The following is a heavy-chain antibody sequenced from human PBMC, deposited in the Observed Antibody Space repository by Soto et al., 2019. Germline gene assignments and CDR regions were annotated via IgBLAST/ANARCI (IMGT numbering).Heavy chain of an antibody. CDR3: ARSPDGSGWSHFDY. D-gene: IGHD6-19*01. J-gene: IGHJ4*02. CDR1: GFTFSSYW. Sequence: GGSLRLSCAASGFTFSSYWMTWVRQAPGKGLEWVANIKHDGSEKYCVDSVKGRFTISRDNAKDSLYLQMNSLRAEDMAVYYCARSPDGSGWSHFDYWGQGTLVTVSS. V-gene: IGHV3-7*05. CDR2: IKHDGSEK.